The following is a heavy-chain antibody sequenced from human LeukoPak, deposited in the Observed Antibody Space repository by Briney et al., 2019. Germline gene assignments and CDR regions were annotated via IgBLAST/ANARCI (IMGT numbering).Heavy chain of an antibody. CDR3: ASGCSGGSCYSRDLYYFDY. V-gene: IGHV4-39*07. Sequence: SETLSLTCTVSGGSISSRNYYWGWIRQPPNKGLQWIGSIYYTGSTYYKPSLKSRVTMSVDTSKNQFSLRLSSVTAADTAVYYCASGCSGGSCYSRDLYYFDYWGQGTLVTVSS. J-gene: IGHJ4*02. CDR1: GGSISSRNYY. D-gene: IGHD2-15*01. CDR2: IYYTGST.